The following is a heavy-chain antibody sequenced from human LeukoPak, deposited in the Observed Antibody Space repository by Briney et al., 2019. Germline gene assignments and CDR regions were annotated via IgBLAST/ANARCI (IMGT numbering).Heavy chain of an antibody. J-gene: IGHJ5*02. CDR3: AREGRWFDP. CDR1: GGSFSGYY. Sequence: SGTLSLTCAVYGGSFSGYYWSWIRQPPGKGLEWIGEINHSGSTNYNPSLKSRVTISVDTSKNQFSLKLSSVTAADTAVYYCAREGRWFDPWGQGTLVTVSS. CDR2: INHSGST. V-gene: IGHV4-34*01.